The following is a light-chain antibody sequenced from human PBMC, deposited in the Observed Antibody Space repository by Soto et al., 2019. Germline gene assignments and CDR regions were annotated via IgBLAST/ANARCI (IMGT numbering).Light chain of an antibody. CDR2: DVS. J-gene: IGLJ3*02. V-gene: IGLV2-14*01. Sequence: QSALTQPASVSGSPGQSIAISCTGTSSDVGGYNYVSWYQQHPGKTPNLMIYDVSNRPSGVSNRFSGSKSGNTASLTISGPRAEDEADYYCGSYTSSSTWVFGGGTKLTVL. CDR1: SSDVGGYNY. CDR3: GSYTSSSTWV.